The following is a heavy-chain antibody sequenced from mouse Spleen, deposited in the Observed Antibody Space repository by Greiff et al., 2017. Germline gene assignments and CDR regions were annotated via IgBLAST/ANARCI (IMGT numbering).Heavy chain of an antibody. CDR3: AKNSPYGNYGYFDV. V-gene: IGHV2-5*01. CDR1: GFSLTSYG. J-gene: IGHJ1*01. D-gene: IGHD2-1*01. Sequence: QVQLKESGPGLVQPSQSLSITCTVSGFSLTSYGVHWVRQSPGKGLEWLGVIWRGGSTDYNAAFMSRLSITKDNSKSQVFFKMNSLQADDTAIYYCAKNSPYGNYGYFDVWGAGTTVTVSS. CDR2: IWRGGST.